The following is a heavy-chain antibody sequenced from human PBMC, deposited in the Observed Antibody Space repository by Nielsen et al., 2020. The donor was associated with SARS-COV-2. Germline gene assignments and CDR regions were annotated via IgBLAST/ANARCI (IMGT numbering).Heavy chain of an antibody. CDR3: AKDDGDSYYYYGMDV. CDR2: ISYDGSNK. V-gene: IGHV3-30*18. D-gene: IGHD7-27*01. Sequence: GGSLRLSCAASGFTFSSYGMHWVRQAPGKGLEWVAVISYDGSNKYYADSVKGRFTISRDNSKNTLYLQMNSLRAEDTAVYYRAKDDGDSYYYYGMDVWGQGTTVTVSS. J-gene: IGHJ6*02. CDR1: GFTFSSYG.